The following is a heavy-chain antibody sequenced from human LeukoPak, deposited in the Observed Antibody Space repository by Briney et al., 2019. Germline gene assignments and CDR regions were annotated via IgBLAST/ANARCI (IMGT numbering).Heavy chain of an antibody. CDR3: ARAGVVVVAARYYYMDV. CDR1: GFTFSSYS. Sequence: GGSLRLSCAASGFTFSSYSMNWVRQAPGKGLEWVSSISSSSSYIYYADSVKGRFTISRDNAKNSLYLQMNSLRAEDTAVYYCARAGVVVVAARYYYMDVWGKGTTVTVSS. J-gene: IGHJ6*03. V-gene: IGHV3-21*01. D-gene: IGHD2-15*01. CDR2: ISSSSSYI.